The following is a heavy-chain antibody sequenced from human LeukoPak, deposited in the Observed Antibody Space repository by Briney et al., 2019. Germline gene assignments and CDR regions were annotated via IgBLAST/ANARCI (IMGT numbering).Heavy chain of an antibody. CDR3: AKMYGGTYIGN. V-gene: IGHV3-23*01. CDR2: ISDNGDRT. CDR1: GFTFSSYD. Sequence: GGSLRLSCTVSGFTFSSYDMSWVRQAPGKGLEWVSTISDNGDRTYYADSVKGRFTVSRDNSKNTLYLQMNSLRAEDMAVYYCAKMYGGTYIGNWGQGTLVTVSA. J-gene: IGHJ4*02. D-gene: IGHD1-26*01.